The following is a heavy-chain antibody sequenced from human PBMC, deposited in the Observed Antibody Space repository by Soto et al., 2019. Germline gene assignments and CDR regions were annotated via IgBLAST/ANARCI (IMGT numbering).Heavy chain of an antibody. J-gene: IGHJ6*02. CDR2: IGTAGDT. CDR3: ARDRSSSWYDYYGMDV. V-gene: IGHV3-13*01. Sequence: EVQLVESGGGLVQPGGSLRLSCAASGFTFSSYDMHWVRQATGKGLEWVSAIGTAGDTYYPGSVKGRFTISRENAKNSLYLQMNSLRAEDTAVYYCARDRSSSWYDYYGMDVWGQGTTVTVSS. CDR1: GFTFSSYD. D-gene: IGHD6-13*01.